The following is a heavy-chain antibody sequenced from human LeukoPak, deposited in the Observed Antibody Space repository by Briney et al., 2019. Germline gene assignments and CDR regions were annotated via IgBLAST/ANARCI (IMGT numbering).Heavy chain of an antibody. CDR1: GFSFITYS. D-gene: IGHD4-17*01. CDR2: ISSTSDYI. V-gene: IGHV3-21*01. J-gene: IGHJ5*02. CDR3: ARGATTTWFGRFDP. Sequence: GGSLRLSCAASGFSFITYSMNWVRQAPGKGLEWVSSISSTSDYIYYADSVKGRFTISRDNAKKSLYLQMNSLGAEDTAVYYCARGATTTWFGRFDPWGQGTRVIVSS.